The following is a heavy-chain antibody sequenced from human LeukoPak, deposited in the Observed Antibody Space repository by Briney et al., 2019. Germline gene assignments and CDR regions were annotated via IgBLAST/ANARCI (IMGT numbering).Heavy chain of an antibody. CDR1: GFTFSSYA. J-gene: IGHJ4*02. CDR3: AKEGVLRFLEWLSFDY. V-gene: IGHV3-23*01. D-gene: IGHD3-3*01. Sequence: GGSLRLSCAASGFTFSSYAMSWVRQAPGKGLEWVSAISGSGGSTYYADSVKGRFTISRDNSKNTLYLQMNSLRAEDTAVYYCAKEGVLRFLEWLSFDYWGQGTLVTVSS. CDR2: ISGSGGST.